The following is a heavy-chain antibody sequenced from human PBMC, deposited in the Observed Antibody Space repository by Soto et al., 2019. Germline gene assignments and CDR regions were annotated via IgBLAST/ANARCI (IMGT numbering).Heavy chain of an antibody. Sequence: PSETMSLARSVYGDSLSTVDYCWAWPRRNPGQAREYIGHIYKTATTHYNPSFESRVAVSLDTAKSQLSLNVTSVITAATAVYVCARGRYCLSGRCFPNWYGSWGQRTLVTV. CDR2: IYKTATT. CDR3: ARGRYCLSGRCFPNWYGS. CDR1: GDSLSTVDYC. D-gene: IGHD2-15*01. V-gene: IGHV4-30-4*01. J-gene: IGHJ5*01.